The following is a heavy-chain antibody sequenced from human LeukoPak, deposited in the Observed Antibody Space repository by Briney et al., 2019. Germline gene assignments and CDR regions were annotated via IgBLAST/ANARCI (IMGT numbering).Heavy chain of an antibody. V-gene: IGHV3-21*01. CDR2: ISSSSGYI. D-gene: IGHD6-19*01. CDR3: ARGSDSSGWYSSFDY. Sequence: GGSLRLSCAASGFTFSRYSMNWVRQAPGKGLEWVSSISSSSGYIYYADSVKGRFTISRDNAKNTLYLQMNSLRAEDTAVYYCARGSDSSGWYSSFDYWGQGTLVTVSS. CDR1: GFTFSRYS. J-gene: IGHJ4*02.